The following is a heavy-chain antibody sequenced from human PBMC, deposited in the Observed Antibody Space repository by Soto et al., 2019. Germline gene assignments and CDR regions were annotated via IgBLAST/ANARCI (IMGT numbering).Heavy chain of an antibody. CDR2: ISAYNGNT. CDR1: GYTFTSYG. Sequence: ASVKVSCKAAGYTFTSYGISWVRQAPGQGLEWMGWISAYNGNTNYAQKLQGRVTMTTDTSTSTAYMELRSLRSDDTAVYYCARTDYYGSGADDAFDIWGQGTIVTVSS. D-gene: IGHD3-10*01. CDR3: ARTDYYGSGADDAFDI. J-gene: IGHJ3*02. V-gene: IGHV1-18*01.